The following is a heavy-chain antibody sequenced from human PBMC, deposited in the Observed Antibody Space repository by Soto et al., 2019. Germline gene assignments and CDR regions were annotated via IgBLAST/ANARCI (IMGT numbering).Heavy chain of an antibody. J-gene: IGHJ4*02. CDR2: ISGSGGST. V-gene: IGHV3-23*01. Sequence: GGSLRLSCAASGFTFSSYAMSWVRQAPGKGLEWVSAISGSGGSTYYADSVKGRFTISRDNSKNTLYLQMNSLRAEDTAVYYCAKQPSTIVVVPKYYFDYWGQGTLVTVSS. CDR3: AKQPSTIVVVPKYYFDY. CDR1: GFTFSSYA. D-gene: IGHD3-22*01.